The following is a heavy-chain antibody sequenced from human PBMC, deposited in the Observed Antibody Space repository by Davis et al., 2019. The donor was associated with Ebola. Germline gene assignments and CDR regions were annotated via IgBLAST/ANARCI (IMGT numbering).Heavy chain of an antibody. CDR2: IYYSGST. J-gene: IGHJ4*02. Sequence: MPSETLSLTCTVSGDSIGSSSYYWGWIRQPPGKGLEWIGSIYYSGSTYYNPSLKSRVTISVDTVKNQFSLKLSSVTATDTAVYYCAGQDIVATIIDYWGQGTLVTVSS. CDR3: AGQDIVATIIDY. D-gene: IGHD5-12*01. V-gene: IGHV4-39*01. CDR1: GDSIGSSSYY.